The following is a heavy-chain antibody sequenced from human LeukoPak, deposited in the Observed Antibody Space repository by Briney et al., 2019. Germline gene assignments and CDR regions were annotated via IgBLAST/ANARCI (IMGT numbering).Heavy chain of an antibody. CDR3: ARAEEGTYAFAI. Sequence: SQTLSLTCVVSGDSVFNNNVAWNWIRQSPSGGLEWLGRTYFRSEWYSDYAVSVKSRITIGPDASKNQFSLRVISVTPEDTAVCYCARAEEGTYAFAIWGQGTRVIVSS. CDR1: GDSVFNNNVA. J-gene: IGHJ3*02. D-gene: IGHD1/OR15-1a*01. CDR2: TYFRSEWYS. V-gene: IGHV6-1*01.